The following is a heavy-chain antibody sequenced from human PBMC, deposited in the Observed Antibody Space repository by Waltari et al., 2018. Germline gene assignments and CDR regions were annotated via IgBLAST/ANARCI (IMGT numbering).Heavy chain of an antibody. D-gene: IGHD4-17*01. CDR1: GYTFTSYD. CDR2: MNPNSGNT. J-gene: IGHJ6*02. CDR3: ARGFLPLIQDYGDYGGYGMDV. V-gene: IGHV1-8*01. Sequence: QVQLVQSGAEVKKPGASVKVTCKASGYTFTSYDINWVRQATGQGLGWRGWMNPNSGNTGYAQKFQGRVTMTRNTSISTAYMELSSLRSEDTAVYYCARGFLPLIQDYGDYGGYGMDVWGQGTTVTVSS.